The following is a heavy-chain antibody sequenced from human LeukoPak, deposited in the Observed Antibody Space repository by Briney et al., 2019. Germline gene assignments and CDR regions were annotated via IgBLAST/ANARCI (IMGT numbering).Heavy chain of an antibody. Sequence: GGSLRLSCAASGFSVSNTYMSWVRQAPGEGLEWVSVIFRGEKTYYADSVKGRFTISRDSSTNTVYLQMASLRAEDTAIYYCVKEVPGTTVYDWGQGTLVTVSS. V-gene: IGHV3-66*01. CDR3: VKEVPGTTVYD. CDR1: GFSVSNTY. D-gene: IGHD4-17*01. CDR2: IFRGEKT. J-gene: IGHJ4*02.